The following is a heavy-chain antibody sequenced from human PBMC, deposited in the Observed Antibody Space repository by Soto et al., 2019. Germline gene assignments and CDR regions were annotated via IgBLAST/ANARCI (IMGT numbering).Heavy chain of an antibody. CDR2: ISAYNGNT. Sequence: ASVKVSCKASGYTFTSYGISWVRQAPGQGLEWMGWISAYNGNTNYAQKLQGRVTMTTDTSTSTAYMELRSLRSDDPAVYYCARLAGYIPLFNWFDPWGQGTLVTVSS. V-gene: IGHV1-18*01. J-gene: IGHJ5*02. CDR3: ARLAGYIPLFNWFDP. D-gene: IGHD5-12*01. CDR1: GYTFTSYG.